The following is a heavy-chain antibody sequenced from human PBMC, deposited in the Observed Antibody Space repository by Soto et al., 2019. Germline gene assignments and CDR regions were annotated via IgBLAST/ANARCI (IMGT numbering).Heavy chain of an antibody. V-gene: IGHV4-34*01. CDR2: INHSGST. CDR3: ARGLDYGDYLNWFDP. J-gene: IGHJ5*02. D-gene: IGHD4-17*01. Sequence: SETLSLTCAVYVGSFSGYYWTWIRQPPGKGLEWIGEINHSGSTTYNLSLKSRVTISVDTSKNQFSLWLSSVTAADTAVYYCARGLDYGDYLNWFDPWGQGTPVTVSS. CDR1: VGSFSGYY.